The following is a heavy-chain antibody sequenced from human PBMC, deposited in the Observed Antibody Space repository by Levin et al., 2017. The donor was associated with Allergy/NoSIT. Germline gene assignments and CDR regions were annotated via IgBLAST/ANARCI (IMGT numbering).Heavy chain of an antibody. CDR2: IYTSGST. CDR1: GGSISSYY. CDR3: ARGIRVLSPYYDVGMDV. J-gene: IGHJ6*02. D-gene: IGHD3-3*01. V-gene: IGHV4-4*07. Sequence: SETLSLTCTVSGGSISSYYWSWIRQPAGKGLEWIGRIYTSGSTNYNPSLKSRVTMSVDTSKNQFSLKLSSVTAADTAVYYCARGIRVLSPYYDVGMDVWGQGTTVTVAS.